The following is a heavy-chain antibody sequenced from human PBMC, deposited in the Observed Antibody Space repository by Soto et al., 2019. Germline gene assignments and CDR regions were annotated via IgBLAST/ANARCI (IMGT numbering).Heavy chain of an antibody. CDR1: CGSIIGSY. CDR2: IHYSGST. V-gene: IGHV4-59*01. D-gene: IGHD2-15*01. Sequence: SETLSLTCTFSCGSIIGSYWSWIRQTPGKVLEWIGCIHYSGSTNYNPSLKSRVTMSVDSAKNQFSLELNSVSAADTAVYFCAKYRRTDAEGYSFDYWGQGALVTVSS. CDR3: AKYRRTDAEGYSFDY. J-gene: IGHJ4*02.